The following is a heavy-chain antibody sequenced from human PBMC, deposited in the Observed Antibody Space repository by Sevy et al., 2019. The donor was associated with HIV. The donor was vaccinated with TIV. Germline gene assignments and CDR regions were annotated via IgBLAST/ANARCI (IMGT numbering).Heavy chain of an antibody. CDR1: GYIFTNYW. J-gene: IGHJ4*02. V-gene: IGHV5-51*01. CDR3: ARRNYYERGGLFDY. CDR2: IFPSDFDT. D-gene: IGHD3-22*01. Sequence: GESLKISCKGSGYIFTNYWIGWVRPMPRKGLEWMGIIFPSDFDTRYSPSFQGQITVSVDNSISTAYLQWSSLKASDTAVYYCARRNYYERGGLFDYWGQGTLVTVSS.